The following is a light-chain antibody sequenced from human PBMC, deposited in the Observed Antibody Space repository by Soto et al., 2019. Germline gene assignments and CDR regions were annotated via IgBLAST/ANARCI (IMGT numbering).Light chain of an antibody. J-gene: IGKJ1*01. Sequence: EVVMTQSPATLSVSPGERATLSCWASHSVSSSLAWYQQKPGQAPRLLISGASTRAAGIPARFSGSGSGTEFTLTISSLQSEDFAVYYCQHYNSWPWTFGQGTKVEV. CDR1: HSVSSS. CDR3: QHYNSWPWT. V-gene: IGKV3-15*01. CDR2: GAS.